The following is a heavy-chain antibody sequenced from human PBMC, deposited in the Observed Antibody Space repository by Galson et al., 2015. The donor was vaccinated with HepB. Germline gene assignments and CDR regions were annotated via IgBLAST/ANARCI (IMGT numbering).Heavy chain of an antibody. CDR3: ARDLGYYDSRHPATIDY. J-gene: IGHJ4*02. V-gene: IGHV3-74*01. D-gene: IGHD3-22*01. CDR1: GFNFSSYW. Sequence: FLRLSCAASGFNFSSYWMHWVRQAPGKGLVWVSRINSDGSSTRYADSVKGRFTISRDNAKNTLYLQMNSLRAEDTAVYYCARDLGYYDSRHPATIDYWCQGTLVTVSS. CDR2: INSDGSST.